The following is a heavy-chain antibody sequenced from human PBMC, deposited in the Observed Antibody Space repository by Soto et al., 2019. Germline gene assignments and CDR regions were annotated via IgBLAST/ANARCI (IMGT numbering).Heavy chain of an antibody. CDR3: WREGDYVWGSRLDF. D-gene: IGHD3-16*01. V-gene: IGHV3-11*01. CDR2: IGSGGGSI. J-gene: IGHJ4*02. Sequence: VQLVESGGGLVKPGGSLRLSCAASGFIFSDYYMSWIRQAPGKGLEWVSYIGSGGGSIYYADSVKGRFTISRDNAKNSLYLQMSSLSAEDTAVYYCWREGDYVWGSRLDFWGQGTLVTVSS. CDR1: GFIFSDYY.